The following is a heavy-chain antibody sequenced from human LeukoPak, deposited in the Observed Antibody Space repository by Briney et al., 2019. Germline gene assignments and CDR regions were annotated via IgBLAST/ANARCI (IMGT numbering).Heavy chain of an antibody. D-gene: IGHD3-22*01. CDR3: ARGSYDSSGYANWYFDL. Sequence: SETLSLTRAVYGGSFSGYYWSWIRQPPGPGLELIGEINHSGSTNYNPSLKSRVTISVDTSKNQFSLKLSSVTAADTAVYYCARGSYDSSGYANWYFDLWGRGTLVTVSS. J-gene: IGHJ2*01. V-gene: IGHV4-34*01. CDR1: GGSFSGYY. CDR2: INHSGST.